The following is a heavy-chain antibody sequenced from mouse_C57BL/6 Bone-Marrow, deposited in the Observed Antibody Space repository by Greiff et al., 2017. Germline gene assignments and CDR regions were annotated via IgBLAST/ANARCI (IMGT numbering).Heavy chain of an antibody. J-gene: IGHJ3*01. V-gene: IGHV1-69*01. Sequence: VQLQQPGAELVMPGASVKLSCKASGYTFTSYWMHWVKQRPGQGLEWIGEIDPSDSYTNYNQKFKGKSTLTVDKSSSTAYMQLSSLTSEDSAVYYCARGRLRRPFAYWGQGTLVTVSA. CDR1: GYTFTSYW. D-gene: IGHD2-4*01. CDR3: ARGRLRRPFAY. CDR2: IDPSDSYT.